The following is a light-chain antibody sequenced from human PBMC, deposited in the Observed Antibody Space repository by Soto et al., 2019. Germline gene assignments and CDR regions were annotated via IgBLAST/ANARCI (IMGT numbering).Light chain of an antibody. CDR2: GAS. CDR1: QSVSSY. CDR3: QQRKNRPPIT. Sequence: EIVLTQSPATLSLSPGERATFPSRASQSVSSYLAWYQQRRGQAPRLLIIGASTTATGVPVRFSGSGSGTVFTLTIGSLEPEDSAVYYCQQRKNRPPITFGQGTRLEIK. V-gene: IGKV3-11*01. J-gene: IGKJ5*01.